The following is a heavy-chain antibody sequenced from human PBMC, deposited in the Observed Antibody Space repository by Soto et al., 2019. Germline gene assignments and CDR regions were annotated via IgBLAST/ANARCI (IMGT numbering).Heavy chain of an antibody. J-gene: IGHJ5*02. CDR3: ARREGIAALYNWLDP. Sequence: PSETLSLTGAVYGWSFSGYYWNWSLQPPGKRLEWIGYIYYSGSTNYNPPLKRRVPISVDTSKNKFYLKLSYVTAADTAVYYCARREGIAALYNWLDPWGKGTLVTVSS. CDR1: GWSFSGYY. CDR2: IYYSGST. V-gene: IGHV4-59*01. D-gene: IGHD6-6*01.